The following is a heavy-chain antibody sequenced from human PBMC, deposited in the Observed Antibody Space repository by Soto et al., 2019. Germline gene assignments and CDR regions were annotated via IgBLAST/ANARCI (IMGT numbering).Heavy chain of an antibody. V-gene: IGHV1-18*01. D-gene: IGHD3-10*01. CDR1: GYIFITFG. Sequence: QVQLVQSGPEVKKPGASVKVSCRASGYIFITFGIIWVRQAPGQGPEWMGRMSPYNGNTNYGRKFQGRVTMTVDTSTHTAYMDLRSLRSDDTAVYYCARDPGGATGFDPWGQGTLVTVSS. CDR3: ARDPGGATGFDP. CDR2: MSPYNGNT. J-gene: IGHJ5*02.